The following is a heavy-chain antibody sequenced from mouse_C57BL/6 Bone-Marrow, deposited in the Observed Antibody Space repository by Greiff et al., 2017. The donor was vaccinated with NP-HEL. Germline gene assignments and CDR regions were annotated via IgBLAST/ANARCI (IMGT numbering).Heavy chain of an antibody. CDR2: IDPENGDT. D-gene: IGHD1-1*01. J-gene: IGHJ1*03. V-gene: IGHV14-4*01. Sequence: EVQLQQSGAELVRPGASVKLSCTASGFNIKDDYMHWVKQRPEQGLEWIGWIDPENGDTEYASKFQGKATITADTSSNPAYLPLSSLTSEDPAVSYCTTHYSASSPSYWYIEVWGTETTVTVSS. CDR3: TTHYSASSPSYWYIEV. CDR1: GFNIKDDY.